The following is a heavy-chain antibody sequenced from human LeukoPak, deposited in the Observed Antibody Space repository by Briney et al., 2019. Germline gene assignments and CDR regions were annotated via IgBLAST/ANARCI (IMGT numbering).Heavy chain of an antibody. CDR3: AKLATSDTGETY. CDR2: ICANDGNT. CDR1: GLTFRNYA. V-gene: IGHV3-23*01. Sequence: GGSLRLSCAASGLTFRNYAMSWVRQAPGKGLEWVSVICANDGNTYYADAVKGRFTISRDNSKDTLYLQMDSLRAEDTAVYYCAKLATSDTGETYWGQGTLVTVSS. J-gene: IGHJ4*02. D-gene: IGHD3-16*01.